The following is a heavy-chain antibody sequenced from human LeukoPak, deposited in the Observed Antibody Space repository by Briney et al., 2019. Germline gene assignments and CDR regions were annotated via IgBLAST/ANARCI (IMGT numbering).Heavy chain of an antibody. J-gene: IGHJ4*02. D-gene: IGHD3-22*01. CDR2: IISKAYGGTA. Sequence: GGSLRLSCTASGFTFGDYAMSWVRQAPGKGLEWVGFIISKAYGGTAEYAASVKDRFTISRDDSKSIAYLQMNSLKTEDTAVYYCTRENWIGDSSGYHDYWGQGTLVTVSS. CDR3: TRENWIGDSSGYHDY. V-gene: IGHV3-49*04. CDR1: GFTFGDYA.